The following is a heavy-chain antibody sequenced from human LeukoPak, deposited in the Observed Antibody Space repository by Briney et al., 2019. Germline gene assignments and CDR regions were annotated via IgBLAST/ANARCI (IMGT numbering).Heavy chain of an antibody. V-gene: IGHV4-34*01. Sequence: SETLSLTCAVYGGSFSGYYWSWIRQLPGKGLEGIGEITHSGSTNYNPSLKSRVTISVDTSKNQFSLKLSSVTAADKAVYYCARVENSAVDIVATIRWYFDYWGQGTLVPVSS. CDR3: ARVENSAVDIVATIRWYFDY. CDR2: ITHSGST. CDR1: GGSFSGYY. D-gene: IGHD5-12*01. J-gene: IGHJ4*02.